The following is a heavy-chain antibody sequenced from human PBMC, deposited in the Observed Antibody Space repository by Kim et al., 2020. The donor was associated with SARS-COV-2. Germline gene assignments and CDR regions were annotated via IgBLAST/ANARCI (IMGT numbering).Heavy chain of an antibody. D-gene: IGHD3-16*01. J-gene: IGHJ4*02. Sequence: TNYNPTRKGRVTISVDTSKNQFSLKLSSVTAADTAVYYCARVLWGGPIDYWGQGTLVTVSS. CDR3: ARVLWGGPIDY. CDR2: T. V-gene: IGHV4-59*01.